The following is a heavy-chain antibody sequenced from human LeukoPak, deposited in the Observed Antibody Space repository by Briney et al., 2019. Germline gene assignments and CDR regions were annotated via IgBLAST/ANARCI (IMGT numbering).Heavy chain of an antibody. CDR1: GGSISSYY. CDR2: IYYSGST. D-gene: IGHD1-26*01. J-gene: IGHJ6*03. CDR3: ARAIVGAQSSYYYYYMDV. Sequence: SETLSLTCTVSGGSISSYYWSWIRQPPGKGLEWIGYIYYSGSTNYNPSLKSRVTISVDTSKNQFSLKLSSVTAADTAVYYCARAIVGAQSSYYYYYMDVWGKGTTVTVSS. V-gene: IGHV4-59*12.